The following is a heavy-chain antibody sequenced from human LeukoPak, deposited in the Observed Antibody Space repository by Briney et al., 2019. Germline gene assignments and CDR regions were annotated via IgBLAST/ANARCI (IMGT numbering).Heavy chain of an antibody. J-gene: IGHJ4*02. V-gene: IGHV4-39*01. CDR3: ARQRDSSQEPLFDY. CDR2: FHYTGNLYYNGNS. Sequence: SETLSLTCSVSGGSISSSTYYWGWLRQPPGKGLEWIGSFHYTGNLYYNGNSYYNPSLKSRVTISADTSKNQFSLNLSSVTAADTAVYYCARQRDSSQEPLFDYWGQGTLVTVSS. CDR1: GGSISSSTYY. D-gene: IGHD6-13*01.